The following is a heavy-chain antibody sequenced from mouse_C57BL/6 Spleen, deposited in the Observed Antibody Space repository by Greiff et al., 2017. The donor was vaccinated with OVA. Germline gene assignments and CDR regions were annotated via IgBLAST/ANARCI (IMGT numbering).Heavy chain of an antibody. CDR1: GYTFTSYW. D-gene: IGHD1-1*01. CDR3: ARGDDYGSSYNFDY. CDR2: IYPSDSDT. V-gene: IGHV1-61*01. Sequence: QVQLQQPGAELVRPGSSVKLSCKASGYTFTSYWMDWVKQRPGQGLEWIGNIYPSDSDTHYNQKFKDKATLTVDKSSSTAYMQLSSLTSEASAVYYCARGDDYGSSYNFDYWGQGTTLTVSS. J-gene: IGHJ2*01.